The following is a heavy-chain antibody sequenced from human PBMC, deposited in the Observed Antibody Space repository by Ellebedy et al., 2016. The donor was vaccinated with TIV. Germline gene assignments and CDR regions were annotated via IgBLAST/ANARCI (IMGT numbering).Heavy chain of an antibody. Sequence: GGSLRLXCAASGFTFSSYAMHWVRQAPSKGLEWVAVISSDGSNKYYADSVKGRFTISRDNSKNTLFLQMKTLRVEDTAVYYCASFIYGVPNYYNSGAPGGGIDLWGQGATVTVSS. CDR3: ASFIYGVPNYYNSGAPGGGIDL. CDR2: ISSDGSNK. V-gene: IGHV3-30*14. D-gene: IGHD3-3*01. J-gene: IGHJ6*02. CDR1: GFTFSSYA.